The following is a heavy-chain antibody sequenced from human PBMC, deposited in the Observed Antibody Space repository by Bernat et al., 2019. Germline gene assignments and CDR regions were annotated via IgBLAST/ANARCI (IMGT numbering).Heavy chain of an antibody. D-gene: IGHD6-6*01. CDR2: IWYDGSNK. Sequence: QVQLVESGGGVVQPGRSLRLSCAASGFTFSSYAMHWVRQAPGKGLEWVAVIWYDGSNKYYADSVKGRFTISRDNSKNTLYLQMNSLRAEDTAVYYCAREYSSSSGFVAFDIWGQGTMVTVSS. CDR3: AREYSSSSGFVAFDI. V-gene: IGHV3-30*07. CDR1: GFTFSSYA. J-gene: IGHJ3*02.